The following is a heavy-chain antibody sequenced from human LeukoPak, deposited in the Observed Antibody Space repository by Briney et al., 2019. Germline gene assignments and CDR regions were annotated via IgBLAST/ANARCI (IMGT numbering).Heavy chain of an antibody. CDR2: ISYDGSNK. V-gene: IGHV3-30*03. CDR1: GFTFSSYG. D-gene: IGHD6-25*01. CDR3: AREVAATIFDY. Sequence: GGSLRLSCAASGFTFSSYGMHWVRQAPGKGLEWVAVISYDGSNKYYADSVKGRFTISRDNSKNTLYLQMNSLRAEGTAVYYCAREVAATIFDYWGQGTLVTVSS. J-gene: IGHJ4*02.